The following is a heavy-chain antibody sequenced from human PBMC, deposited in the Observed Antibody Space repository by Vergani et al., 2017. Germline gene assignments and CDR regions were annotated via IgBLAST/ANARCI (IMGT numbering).Heavy chain of an antibody. CDR3: ALNIVATMIDY. D-gene: IGHD5-12*01. J-gene: IGHJ4*02. V-gene: IGHV1-46*03. CDR2: INPSGGST. CDR1: GFTFSSYS. Sequence: VQLVESGGGLVKPGGSLRLSCAASGFTFSSYSMHWVRQAPGQGLEWMGIINPSGGSTSYAQKFQGRVTMTRDTSTSTVYMELSSLRSEDTAVYYCALNIVATMIDYWGQGTLVTVSS.